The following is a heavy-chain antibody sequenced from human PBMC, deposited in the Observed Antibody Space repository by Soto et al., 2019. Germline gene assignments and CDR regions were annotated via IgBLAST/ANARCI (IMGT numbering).Heavy chain of an antibody. J-gene: IGHJ4*02. V-gene: IGHV3-23*01. D-gene: IGHD3-3*01. CDR3: AKAYDFWSGYSDY. CDR2: ISGSGGST. Sequence: GGSLRLSCAASGFTFSSYAMSWVRQAPGKGLEWVSAISGSGGSTSYADSVKGRFTISRDNSKNTLYLQMNSLRAEDTAVYYCAKAYDFWSGYSDYWGQGALVTVSS. CDR1: GFTFSSYA.